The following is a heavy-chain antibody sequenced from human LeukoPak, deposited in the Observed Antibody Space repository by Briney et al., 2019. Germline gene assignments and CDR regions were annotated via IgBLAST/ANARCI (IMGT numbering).Heavy chain of an antibody. CDR2: INSDGSST. D-gene: IGHD4-17*01. CDR1: GFTFSSYW. Sequence: GGSLRLSCAASGFTFSSYWMHWVRQAPGKGLVWVSRINSDGSSTSYADSVKGRFTISRDNAKNTLYLQMNSLRAEDTAVYYCAKVDYGDYEGGFDYWGQGTLVTVSS. V-gene: IGHV3-74*01. CDR3: AKVDYGDYEGGFDY. J-gene: IGHJ4*02.